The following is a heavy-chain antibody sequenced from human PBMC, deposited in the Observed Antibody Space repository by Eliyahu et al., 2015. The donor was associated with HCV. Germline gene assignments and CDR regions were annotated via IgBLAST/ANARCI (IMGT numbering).Heavy chain of an antibody. D-gene: IGHD6-19*01. V-gene: IGHV4-59*01. CDR3: ASGGGGIAVAGTGGWFDP. J-gene: IGHJ5*02. CDR1: GGSIXTYY. Sequence: QVQLQESGPGLVKPSETLSLTCTVSGGSIXTYYWSWIRQPPGKGLEWIGXIHXSGSTNYNPSLKSRVTISLDTSKNQFSLNLTSVTAADTAVYYCASGGGGIAVAGTGGWFDPWGQGTLVTVSS. CDR2: IHXSGST.